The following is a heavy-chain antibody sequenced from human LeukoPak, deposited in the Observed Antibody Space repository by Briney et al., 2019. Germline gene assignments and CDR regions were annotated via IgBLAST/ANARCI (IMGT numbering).Heavy chain of an antibody. CDR1: GGSISSSGYY. CDR2: IYYSGST. D-gene: IGHD2-2*02. Sequence: SETLPLTCTVSGGSISSSGYYWGWIRQPPGKGLEWIGSIYYSGSTYYNPSLKSRVTISVDTSKNQFSLKLSSVTAADTAVYYCARHEIVVVPAAILCGWFDPWGQGTLVTVSS. J-gene: IGHJ5*02. CDR3: ARHEIVVVPAAILCGWFDP. V-gene: IGHV4-39*01.